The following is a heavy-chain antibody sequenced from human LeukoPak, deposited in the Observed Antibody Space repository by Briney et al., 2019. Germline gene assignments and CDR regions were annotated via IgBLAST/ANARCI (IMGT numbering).Heavy chain of an antibody. V-gene: IGHV4-59*11. CDR2: IFYTGST. CDR1: TGSISGHY. CDR3: ARGYNTFDY. D-gene: IGHD5-24*01. Sequence: SETLSLTRTVSTGSISGHYWSWIRQPPGKGLEWIGYIFYTGSTNYNPSLKSRVTISVDTSKNQFSLKLSSVTAADTAMYYCARGYNTFDYWGQGTLVTVSS. J-gene: IGHJ4*02.